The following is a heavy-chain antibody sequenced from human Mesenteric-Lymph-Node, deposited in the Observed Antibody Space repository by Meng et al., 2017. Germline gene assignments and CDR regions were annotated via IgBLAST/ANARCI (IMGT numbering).Heavy chain of an antibody. Sequence: SVKVSCKASGGTFSSYAISWVRQAPGQGLEWMGGIIPIFGTANYAQKFQGRVTITTDESTSTAYMELSSLRFEDSAMYYCARDGGYYFDYWGQGTLVTVSS. J-gene: IGHJ4*02. V-gene: IGHV1-69*05. CDR3: ARDGGYYFDY. CDR1: GGTFSSYA. D-gene: IGHD3-16*01. CDR2: IIPIFGTA.